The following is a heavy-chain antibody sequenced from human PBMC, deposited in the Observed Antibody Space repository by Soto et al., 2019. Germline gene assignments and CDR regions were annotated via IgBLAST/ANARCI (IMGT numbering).Heavy chain of an antibody. CDR3: ARGGYCSSTSCYGYYYYYMDV. D-gene: IGHD2-2*03. CDR1: GGSISSSSYY. J-gene: IGHJ6*03. CDR2: IYYSGST. Sequence: SETLSLTCTVSGGSISSSSYYWGWIRQPPGKGLEWFGSIYYSGSTYYNPSLKSRVTISVDTSKNQFSLKLSSVTAADTAVYYCARGGYCSSTSCYGYYYYYMDVWGKGTTVTVSS. V-gene: IGHV4-39*01.